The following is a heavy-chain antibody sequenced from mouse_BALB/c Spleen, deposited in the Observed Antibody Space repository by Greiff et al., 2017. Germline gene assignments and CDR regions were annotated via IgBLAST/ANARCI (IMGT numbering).Heavy chain of an antibody. CDR2: ISRGSSTI. D-gene: IGHD3-2*01. V-gene: IGHV5-17*02. J-gene: IGHJ3*01. Sequence: EVKVVESGGGLVQPGGSRKLSCAASGFTFSSFGMHWVRQAPEKGLEWVAYISRGSSTIYYADTVKGRFTISRDNPTNTLFLQMTSLRSEDTAMYYCARCEDSSGYVSFAYWGQGTLVTVSA. CDR3: ARCEDSSGYVSFAY. CDR1: GFTFSSFG.